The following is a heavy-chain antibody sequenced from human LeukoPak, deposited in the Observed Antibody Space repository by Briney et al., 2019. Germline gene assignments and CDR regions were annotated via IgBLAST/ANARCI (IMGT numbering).Heavy chain of an antibody. D-gene: IGHD3-10*01. CDR1: GFTFNIYA. Sequence: GGSLRLSCAASGFTFNIYAMSWVRQTPGEGLEWVSSITSISDGTFYADSVKGRFTISRDNSKSTLYLQMNSLRAEDTALYYCVKDRPNYFGWNGHYYTRNGDSWGQGTLVTVSS. CDR3: VKDRPNYFGWNGHYYTRNGDS. V-gene: IGHV3-23*01. J-gene: IGHJ5*01. CDR2: ITSISDGT.